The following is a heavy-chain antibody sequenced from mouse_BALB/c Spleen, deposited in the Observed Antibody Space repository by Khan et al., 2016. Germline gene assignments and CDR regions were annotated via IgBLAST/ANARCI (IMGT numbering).Heavy chain of an antibody. V-gene: IGHV14-3*02. D-gene: IGHD4-1*01. CDR2: IDPASGHT. J-gene: IGHJ2*01. CDR3: APLTGTFDY. CDR1: GFHIKDTY. Sequence: EVQLQESGAELVKPGASVKLSCTASGFHIKDTYMHWVKQRPEQGLEWIGRIDPASGHTKYDPKFLVKATITADTSSNTAFLQLSGLTSEDSAVYYCAPLTGTFDYWGQGTALTVSS.